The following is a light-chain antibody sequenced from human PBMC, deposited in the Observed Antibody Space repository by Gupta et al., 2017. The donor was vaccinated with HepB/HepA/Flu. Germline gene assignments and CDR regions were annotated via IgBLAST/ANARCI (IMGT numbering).Light chain of an antibody. CDR1: EGISPW. CDR3: QHYNGYPLT. CDR2: KTS. J-gene: IGKJ4*01. Sequence: DIHMTESLSTLSASVGDRVTITCRASEGISPWLAWYQQKPGKAPKILIYKTSTLQSGVPSRFSGSGSVTKFTLTISSLQPDDFATYYCQHYNGYPLTFGGGTKVEI. V-gene: IGKV1-5*03.